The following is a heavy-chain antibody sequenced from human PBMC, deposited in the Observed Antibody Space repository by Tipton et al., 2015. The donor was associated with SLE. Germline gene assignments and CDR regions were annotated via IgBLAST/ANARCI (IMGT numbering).Heavy chain of an antibody. D-gene: IGHD5-24*01. CDR2: INHSGST. CDR1: GGPISSSSYY. Sequence: TLSLTCTVSGGPISSSSYYWGWIRQPPGKGLEWIGEINHSGSTNCNPSLKSRVTISVDTSKNQFSLKLSSVTAADTAVYYCARGRGDGYKGYFDLWGRGTLVTVSS. CDR3: ARGRGDGYKGYFDL. V-gene: IGHV4-39*07. J-gene: IGHJ2*01.